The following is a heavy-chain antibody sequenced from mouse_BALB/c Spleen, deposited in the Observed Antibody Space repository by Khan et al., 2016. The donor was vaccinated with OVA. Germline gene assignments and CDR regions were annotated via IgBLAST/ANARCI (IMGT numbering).Heavy chain of an antibody. Sequence: QVQLQQSWAELAKPGASVKMSCKASGYTFTSYWMHWVKQRPGQGLEWIGYINPTSGYTDYNEKFKDKATLSADKSSSTAYMQLSSLTSEDSAVYYCTRDRIDYWGQGTTLTVSS. CDR3: TRDRIDY. J-gene: IGHJ2*01. CDR2: INPTSGYT. CDR1: GYTFTSYW. V-gene: IGHV1-7*01.